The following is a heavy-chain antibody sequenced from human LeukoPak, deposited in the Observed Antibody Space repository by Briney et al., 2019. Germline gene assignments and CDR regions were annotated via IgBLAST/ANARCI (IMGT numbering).Heavy chain of an antibody. Sequence: GGSLRLSCAASGFSFSSFGMHWVRQAPGKGLEWVTSIRYDGSRKHYTDSVKGRFTVSRDNSKNTLYLQMNSLRDEDTAVYYCAKDYGDFGDPSSYWDHWGQGTLVTVSS. D-gene: IGHD4-17*01. CDR2: IRYDGSRK. CDR3: AKDYGDFGDPSSYWDH. V-gene: IGHV3-30*02. CDR1: GFSFSSFG. J-gene: IGHJ4*02.